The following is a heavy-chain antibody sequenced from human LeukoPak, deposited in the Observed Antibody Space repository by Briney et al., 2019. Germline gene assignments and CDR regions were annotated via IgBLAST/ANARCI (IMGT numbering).Heavy chain of an antibody. Sequence: GASVKVSCKASGCTFTGYYMHWVRQAPGQGLEWMGWINPNSGGTNYAQKFQGRVTMTRDTSISTAYMELSRLRSDDTAVYYCARVSDTAMVKGWFDPWGQGTLVTVSS. J-gene: IGHJ5*02. CDR1: GCTFTGYY. CDR3: ARVSDTAMVKGWFDP. V-gene: IGHV1-2*02. D-gene: IGHD5-18*01. CDR2: INPNSGGT.